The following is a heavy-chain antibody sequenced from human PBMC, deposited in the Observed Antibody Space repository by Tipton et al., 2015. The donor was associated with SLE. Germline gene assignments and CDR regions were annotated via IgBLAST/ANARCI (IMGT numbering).Heavy chain of an antibody. CDR3: ARGLTQSPDY. J-gene: IGHJ4*02. Sequence: TLSLTCAVYGGSFIGYYWSWIRQPPGKGLEWIGKINHSGSTNYNPSLKSRVTISVDTSKNQFSLKLSSVTAADTAVYYCARGLTQSPDYWGQGTLVTVSS. D-gene: IGHD2-15*01. CDR1: GGSFIGYY. V-gene: IGHV4-34*01. CDR2: INHSGST.